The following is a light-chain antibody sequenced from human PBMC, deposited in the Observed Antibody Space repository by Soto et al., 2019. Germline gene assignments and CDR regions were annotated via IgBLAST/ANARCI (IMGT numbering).Light chain of an antibody. CDR1: QSFNSIY. V-gene: IGKV3-20*01. CDR3: QHYGSSPLT. Sequence: EIMLTQSPGTLSLSPGERATLSCRASQSFNSIYLAWYQQKPGQAPRLLIYGASSRATGIPDRFSGSGSGTDFTLTISRLEPEDFAVYYCQHYGSSPLTFGGGTKVDI. J-gene: IGKJ4*01. CDR2: GAS.